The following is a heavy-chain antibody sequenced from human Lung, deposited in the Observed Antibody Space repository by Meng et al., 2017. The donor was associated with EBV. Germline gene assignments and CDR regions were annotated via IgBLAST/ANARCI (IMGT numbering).Heavy chain of an antibody. Sequence: GQLQGSGPGLVQPSQTLSLTCTVSGGSVISGGYYWSWIRQPPGKGLEWIGYIYYSGSTYYNPSLKRRVTISVDTSKNQFSLKLSSVTAADTAVYYCARERCSGGGCYPDYWGQGTLVTVSS. D-gene: IGHD2-15*01. CDR2: IYYSGST. CDR1: GGSVISGGYY. J-gene: IGHJ4*02. V-gene: IGHV4-30-4*01. CDR3: ARERCSGGGCYPDY.